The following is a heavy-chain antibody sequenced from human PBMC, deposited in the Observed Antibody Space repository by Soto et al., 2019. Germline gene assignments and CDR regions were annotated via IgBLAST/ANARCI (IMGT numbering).Heavy chain of an antibody. CDR3: ARDETVFDY. V-gene: IGHV1-18*01. CDR1: GYTFTSYG. CDR2: ISAYNSNT. J-gene: IGHJ4*02. Sequence: ASVKVSCKASGYTFTSYGISWVRQAPGQGLEWMGWISAYNSNTNYAQKLQGRVTMTTDTSTSTAHMELRSLRSDDTAVYYCARDETVFDYWGQGTLVTVSS.